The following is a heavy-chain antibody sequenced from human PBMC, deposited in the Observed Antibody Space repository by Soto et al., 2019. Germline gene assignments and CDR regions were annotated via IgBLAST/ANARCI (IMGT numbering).Heavy chain of an antibody. CDR2: ISPSGGST. V-gene: IGHV3-23*01. J-gene: IGHJ4*02. Sequence: EVQLLESGGGLVQPGGSLRLSCAASGFTFSSHGMSWVRQAPGKGLEWVSAISPSGGSTNYADPVKGRFTISRDNSKNTLYLKMNSLRAEDTAVYYCANLPVYDFWSGHDYWGQGTLVTVSS. D-gene: IGHD3-3*01. CDR3: ANLPVYDFWSGHDY. CDR1: GFTFSSHG.